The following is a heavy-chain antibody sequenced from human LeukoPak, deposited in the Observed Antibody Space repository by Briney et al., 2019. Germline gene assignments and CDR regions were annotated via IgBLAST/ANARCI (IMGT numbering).Heavy chain of an antibody. CDR3: ARPNVDILATIGDAFDM. CDR2: IIPIFGTA. V-gene: IGHV1-69*13. J-gene: IGHJ3*02. Sequence: SVKVSCKASLCTFSSYAISWVRQAPGPGLEGMGGIIPIFGTANYLQKFQGRVTITADESTSTDYLELSSLRSEDTAVYYCARPNVDILATIGDAFDMGGQGTMVTVSS. CDR1: LCTFSSYA. D-gene: IGHD5-12*01.